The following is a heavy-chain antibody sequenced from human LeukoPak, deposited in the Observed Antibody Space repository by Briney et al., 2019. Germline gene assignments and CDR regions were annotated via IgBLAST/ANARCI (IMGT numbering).Heavy chain of an antibody. V-gene: IGHV3-15*01. Sequence: GGSLRLSCAASGFTFSSYEMNWVRQAPGKGLEWVGRIKSKTDGGTTDYAAPVKGRFTISRDDSKNTLYLQMNSLKTEDTAAYYCTTTQEGMATYYFDYWGQGTLVTVSS. CDR2: IKSKTDGGTT. CDR3: TTTQEGMATYYFDY. D-gene: IGHD5-24*01. CDR1: GFTFSSYE. J-gene: IGHJ4*02.